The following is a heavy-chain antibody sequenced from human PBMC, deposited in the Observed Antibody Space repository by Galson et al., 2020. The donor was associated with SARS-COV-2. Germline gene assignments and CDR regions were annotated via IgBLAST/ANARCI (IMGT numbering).Heavy chain of an antibody. Sequence: TGGSLRLSCAASGFTFSSYGMHWVRQAPGKGLEWVAVISYDGSNKYYADSVKGRFTISRDNSKNTLYLQMNSLRAEDTAVYYCAKGDYYDSSGSPSYFDYWGQGTLATVSS. CDR1: GFTFSSYG. D-gene: IGHD3-22*01. J-gene: IGHJ4*02. CDR3: AKGDYYDSSGSPSYFDY. V-gene: IGHV3-30*18. CDR2: ISYDGSNK.